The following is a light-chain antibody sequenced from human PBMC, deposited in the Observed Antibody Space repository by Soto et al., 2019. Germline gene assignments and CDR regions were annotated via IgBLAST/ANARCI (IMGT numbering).Light chain of an antibody. CDR3: SSYEVTNIFV. Sequence: QSVLTQPPSVSAAPGQKVTISCSGSSSNIGNNYVSWYQQHPGKAPKVIIYEVSKRPSGVPDRFSGSKSGSTASLTVSGLQDEDEAAYYCSSYEVTNIFVFGPGTKVTV. J-gene: IGLJ1*01. V-gene: IGLV2-8*01. CDR2: EVS. CDR1: SSNIGNNY.